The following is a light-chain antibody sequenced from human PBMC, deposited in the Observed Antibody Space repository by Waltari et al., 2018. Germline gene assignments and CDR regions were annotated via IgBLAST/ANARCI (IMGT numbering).Light chain of an antibody. J-gene: IGKJ2*01. Sequence: EIQLTQSPSFLSASVGDRVTITCRASQGISSYLAWYQQKPGKAPKLLIYAASILQSGVPSRFSGSGSGTEFTLTISSLQPEDFATYYCQQLNSYPPYTFGQGTKLEIK. CDR3: QQLNSYPPYT. V-gene: IGKV1-9*01. CDR1: QGISSY. CDR2: AAS.